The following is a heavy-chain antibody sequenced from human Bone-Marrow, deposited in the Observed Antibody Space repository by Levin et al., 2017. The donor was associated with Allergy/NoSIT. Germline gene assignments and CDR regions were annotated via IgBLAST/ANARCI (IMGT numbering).Heavy chain of an antibody. CDR2: IYHDGST. Sequence: SETLSLTCAVSGGSISHGNWWTWVRQPPGKGLEWIAEIYHDGSTNYNPSLKNRLTISVHTSRKQFSLKLTSVTVADTAVYYCARSKGSASGVFDIWRQGTRLSVS. CDR3: ARSKGSASGVFDI. V-gene: IGHV4-4*02. D-gene: IGHD1-26*01. CDR1: GGSISHGNW. J-gene: IGHJ3*02.